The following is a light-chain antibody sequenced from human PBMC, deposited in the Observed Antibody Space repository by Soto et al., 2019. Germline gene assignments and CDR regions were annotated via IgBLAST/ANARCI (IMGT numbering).Light chain of an antibody. CDR3: QHFDSWPPFFA. Sequence: EILMTQSPATLSVSPGERATLACRASQTVNTNVAWYQQKPGQAPRLLLYDASTSDTDVPPRFSGSGSGTDFTLTISSLQSEDFAVYYCQHFDSWPPFFAFGPGTKVEI. CDR2: DAS. CDR1: QTVNTN. V-gene: IGKV3-15*01. J-gene: IGKJ3*01.